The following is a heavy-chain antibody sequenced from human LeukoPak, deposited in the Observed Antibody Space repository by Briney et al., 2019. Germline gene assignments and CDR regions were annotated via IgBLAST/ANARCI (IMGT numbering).Heavy chain of an antibody. CDR3: ARGMVRGVITPGY. D-gene: IGHD3-10*01. V-gene: IGHV4-38-2*02. Sequence: PSETLSLTCTVSGFSISSAYYWGWLRQPPGKGLEWIGTIYHSGSTYYSPSLKSRVTITVDTSKNQFSLRLSSVTAADTAVYYCARGMVRGVITPGYWGQGTLVTVSS. CDR2: IYHSGST. J-gene: IGHJ4*02. CDR1: GFSISSAYY.